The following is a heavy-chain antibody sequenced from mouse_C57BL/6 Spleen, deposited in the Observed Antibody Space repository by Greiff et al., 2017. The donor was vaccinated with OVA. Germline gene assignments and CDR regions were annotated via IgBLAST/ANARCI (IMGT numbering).Heavy chain of an antibody. Sequence: QVHVKQSGAELVKPGASVKISCKASGYAFSSYWMNWVKQRPGKGLEWIGQIYPGDGDTNYNGKFKGKATLTADKSSSTAYMQLSSLTSEDSAVYFCARWDTTGNYFDYWGQGTTLTVSS. CDR3: ARWDTTGNYFDY. V-gene: IGHV1-80*01. D-gene: IGHD1-1*01. CDR1: GYAFSSYW. J-gene: IGHJ2*01. CDR2: IYPGDGDT.